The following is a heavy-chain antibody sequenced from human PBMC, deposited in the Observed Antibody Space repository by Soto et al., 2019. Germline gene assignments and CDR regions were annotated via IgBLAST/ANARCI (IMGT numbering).Heavy chain of an antibody. CDR1: GGTFSSYA. CDR3: ASPYCSGGSCYGYYYGMDV. Sequence: SVKVSCKASGGTFSSYAISWVRQAPGQGLEWMGGIIPIFGTANYAQKFQGRVTITADESTSTAYMELSSLRSEDTAVYYCASPYCSGGSCYGYYYGMDVWGLGTTVTVSS. J-gene: IGHJ6*02. V-gene: IGHV1-69*13. D-gene: IGHD2-15*01. CDR2: IIPIFGTA.